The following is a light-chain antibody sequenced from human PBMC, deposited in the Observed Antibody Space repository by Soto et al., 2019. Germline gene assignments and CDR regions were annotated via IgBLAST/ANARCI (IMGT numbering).Light chain of an antibody. CDR2: TNN. CDR1: SSKIGAGFD. CDR3: QSYDSSLSGYV. V-gene: IGLV1-40*01. Sequence: QSALTQPPSVSGAPGQRVTISCTGSSSKIGAGFDVHWYQQLPGAGPKLLIFTNNIRPSGVPDRFSGSKSGISASLAITGLQAEDEADYYCQSYDSSLSGYVFGTGTKVTVL. J-gene: IGLJ1*01.